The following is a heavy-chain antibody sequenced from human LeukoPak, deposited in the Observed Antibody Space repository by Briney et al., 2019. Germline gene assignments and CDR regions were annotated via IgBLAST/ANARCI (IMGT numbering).Heavy chain of an antibody. CDR2: IRSKTYGGAP. J-gene: IGHJ4*02. CDR1: GFTFSSYW. D-gene: IGHD3-22*01. CDR3: TRDSRAYYDSSAT. Sequence: PGGSLRLSCAASGFTFSSYWMTWVRQAPGKGLELLGFIRSKTYGGAPEYAASVKGRFSISRDDSKSIAYLQMNSLKTEDTAVYYCTRDSRAYYDSSATWGQGTLVTVSS. V-gene: IGHV3-49*04.